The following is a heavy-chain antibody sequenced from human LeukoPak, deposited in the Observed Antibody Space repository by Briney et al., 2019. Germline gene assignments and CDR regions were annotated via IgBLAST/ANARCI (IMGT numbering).Heavy chain of an antibody. CDR1: GGSITTYY. CDR2: IYTSGST. D-gene: IGHD6-13*01. CDR3: ARVTTAWYVIGY. Sequence: SETLSLTCTVSGGSITTYYWSWIRQPPGKGLEWIGRIYTSGSTNHNPSFKSRVTMSLDTSKNQFSLRLSSVTAADSAIYYCARVTTAWYVIGYWGQGALVTVSS. J-gene: IGHJ4*02. V-gene: IGHV4-4*07.